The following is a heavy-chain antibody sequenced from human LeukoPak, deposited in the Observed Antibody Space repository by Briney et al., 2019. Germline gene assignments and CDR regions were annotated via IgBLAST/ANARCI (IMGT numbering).Heavy chain of an antibody. J-gene: IGHJ4*02. CDR2: IYYSGNT. D-gene: IGHD2-15*01. Sequence: PSETLSLTCTVSGGSISSSTYYWGWIRQPPGKGLEWIGSIYYSGNTYYNPSLKSRVAMSVDTSKNQFSLKLSSVTAADTAVYYCARDDRGIRFCSGGSCYVWGQGTLVTVSS. CDR3: ARDDRGIRFCSGGSCYV. CDR1: GGSISSSTYY. V-gene: IGHV4-39*07.